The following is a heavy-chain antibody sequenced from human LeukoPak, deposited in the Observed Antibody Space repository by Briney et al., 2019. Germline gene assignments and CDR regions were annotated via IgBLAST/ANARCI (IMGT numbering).Heavy chain of an antibody. Sequence: SKTLSLTCAVSGYSISSGYYWGWIRQPPGKGLEWIGSIYHSGSTYYNPSLKSRVTISVDTSKNQFSLKLSSVTAADTAVYYCARVGYGDPIDYWGQGTLVTVSS. D-gene: IGHD4-17*01. CDR3: ARVGYGDPIDY. J-gene: IGHJ4*02. CDR2: IYHSGST. CDR1: GYSISSGYY. V-gene: IGHV4-38-2*01.